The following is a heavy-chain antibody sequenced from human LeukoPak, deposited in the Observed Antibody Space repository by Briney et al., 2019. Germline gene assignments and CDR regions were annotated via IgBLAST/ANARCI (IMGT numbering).Heavy chain of an antibody. J-gene: IGHJ3*02. Sequence: PSETLSLTCTVSGGSISSYYWSWIRQPPGKGLEGSGYIYYSGSTNYNPSLKSRGTISVDTSKNQFSLNLSSVTAADTAVYYCAGDLGITVTGAADAFEIWGQGKMVTVSS. CDR2: IYYSGST. D-gene: IGHD4-17*01. CDR1: GGSISSYY. CDR3: AGDLGITVTGAADAFEI. V-gene: IGHV4-59*01.